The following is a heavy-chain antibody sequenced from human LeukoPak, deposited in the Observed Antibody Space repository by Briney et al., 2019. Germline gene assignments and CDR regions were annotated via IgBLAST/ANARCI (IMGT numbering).Heavy chain of an antibody. J-gene: IGHJ4*02. CDR1: GYTFTGYY. CDR2: INPNSGGT. CDR3: ARVSYYDSSGYPREYFDY. Sequence: GASVKASCKASGYTFTGYYMHWVRQAPGQGLEWMGWINPNSGGTNYAQKFQGRVTMTRDTSISTAYMELSRLRSDDTAVYYCARVSYYDSSGYPREYFDYWGQGTLVTVSS. V-gene: IGHV1-2*02. D-gene: IGHD3-22*01.